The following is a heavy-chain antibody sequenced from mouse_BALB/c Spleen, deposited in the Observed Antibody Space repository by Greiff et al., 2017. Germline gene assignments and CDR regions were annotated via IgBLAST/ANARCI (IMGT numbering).Heavy chain of an antibody. V-gene: IGHV5-6-4*01. CDR3: TRDGNYAAGFAY. CDR2: ISSGGSYT. Sequence: EVKLVESGGGLVKPGGSLKLSCAASGFTFSSYTMSWVRQTPEKRLEWVATISSGGSYTYYPDSVKGRFTISRENAKNTLYLQMSSLKSEDTAMYYCTRDGNYAAGFAYWGQGTLVTVSA. D-gene: IGHD2-1*01. CDR1: GFTFSSYT. J-gene: IGHJ3*01.